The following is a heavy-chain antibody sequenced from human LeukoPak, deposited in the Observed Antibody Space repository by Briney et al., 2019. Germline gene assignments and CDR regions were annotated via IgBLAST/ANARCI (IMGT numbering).Heavy chain of an antibody. CDR2: IIPISGTA. CDR1: GGTFSSYA. Sequence: SSVKVSCKASGGTFSSYAISWVRQAPGQGLEWMGGIIPISGTANYAQKFQGRVTITADKSTSTAYMELSSLRSEDTAVYYCARAGLLWFGELLSKGFDYWGQGTLVTVSS. J-gene: IGHJ4*02. V-gene: IGHV1-69*06. CDR3: ARAGLLWFGELLSKGFDY. D-gene: IGHD3-10*01.